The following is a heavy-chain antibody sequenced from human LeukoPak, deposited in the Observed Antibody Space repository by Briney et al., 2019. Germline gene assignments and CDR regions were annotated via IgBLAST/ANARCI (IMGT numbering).Heavy chain of an antibody. J-gene: IGHJ6*02. Sequence: ASVKVSCKASGYIXTTYGINGVRQAPGQGLEWMGWISAYSANPNYAQKLQGRVTMTADTATSTAFMELRSLRSDDTAVYYCARDIHEVRFDYGMDVWGQGTTVTVSS. D-gene: IGHD2-2*02. CDR2: ISAYSANP. CDR3: ARDIHEVRFDYGMDV. CDR1: GYIXTTYG. V-gene: IGHV1-18*01.